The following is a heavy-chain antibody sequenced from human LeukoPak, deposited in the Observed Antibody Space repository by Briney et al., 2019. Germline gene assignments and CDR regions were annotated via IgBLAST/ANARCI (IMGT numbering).Heavy chain of an antibody. J-gene: IGHJ3*02. CDR2: IKSKTDGGTT. D-gene: IGHD3-10*01. Sequence: PGGSLRLSCAASGFTFSNAWMSWVRQAPGKGLEWVGRIKSKTDGGTTDYAAPVKGRFTSSRDDSKNTLYLQMNSLKTENTAVYYCTTELLSLWFGEMDAFDIWGQGTMVTVSS. V-gene: IGHV3-15*01. CDR3: TTELLSLWFGEMDAFDI. CDR1: GFTFSNAW.